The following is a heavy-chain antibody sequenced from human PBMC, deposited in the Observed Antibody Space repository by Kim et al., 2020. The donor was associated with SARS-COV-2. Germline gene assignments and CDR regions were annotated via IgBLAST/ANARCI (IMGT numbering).Heavy chain of an antibody. CDR1: RGSISSNSYV. Sequence: SETLSLTCSVSRGSISSNSYVWGWIRQPPGKGLEWIGIVSYTGQTHYNPSLKSRLTIFADTSKNQFFLKLNSVTAADSAIYYCVREVGLGVISPWPDYWGQGTLVTVSS. J-gene: IGHJ4*02. V-gene: IGHV4-39*02. D-gene: IGHD3-16*02. CDR2: VSYTGQT. CDR3: VREVGLGVISPWPDY.